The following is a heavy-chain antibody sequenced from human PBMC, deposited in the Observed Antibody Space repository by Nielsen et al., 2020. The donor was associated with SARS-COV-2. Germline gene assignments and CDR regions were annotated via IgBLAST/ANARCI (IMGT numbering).Heavy chain of an antibody. J-gene: IGHJ4*02. CDR2: MSHDETYT. V-gene: IGHV3-33*05. Sequence: GESLKISCVVSGFPFSGFSMHWVRQAPGKGLEWVAFMSHDETYTSYVDSVKGRFIISRDNSKNTLYLQMDSLRVEDTALYFCARDSAWETLDHWGQGTLVTVS. CDR3: ARDSAWETLDH. CDR1: GFPFSGFS. D-gene: IGHD6-19*01.